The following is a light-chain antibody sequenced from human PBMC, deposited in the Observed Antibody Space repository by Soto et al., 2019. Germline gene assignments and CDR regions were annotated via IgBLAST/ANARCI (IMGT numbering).Light chain of an antibody. Sequence: EIVLTQSPGTLSLSPGERATLSCRASQSVSGSSLAWYQQKPGQAPRLLIYGASSRATGIPDRFSGSGSGTDFTLTINRLEPEAFEVYYCQQYDSSPSSFTFGPGTKVDIK. CDR3: QQYDSSPSSFT. J-gene: IGKJ3*01. CDR2: GAS. CDR1: QSVSGSS. V-gene: IGKV3-20*01.